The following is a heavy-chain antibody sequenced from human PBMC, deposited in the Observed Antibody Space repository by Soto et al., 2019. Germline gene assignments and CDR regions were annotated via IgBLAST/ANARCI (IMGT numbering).Heavy chain of an antibody. V-gene: IGHV4-34*01. CDR1: GGSFSGYY. CDR3: ASTMVRGVTFWNYYYMDV. CDR2: INHSGST. Sequence: TSETLSLTCAVYGGSFSGYYWSWIRQPPGKGLEWIGEINHSGSTNYNPSLKSRVTISVDTSKNQFSLKLSSVTAADTAVYYCASTMVRGVTFWNYYYMDVWGKGTTVTVSS. D-gene: IGHD3-10*01. J-gene: IGHJ6*03.